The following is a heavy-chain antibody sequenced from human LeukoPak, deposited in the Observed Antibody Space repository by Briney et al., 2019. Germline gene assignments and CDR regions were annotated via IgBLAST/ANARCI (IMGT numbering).Heavy chain of an antibody. Sequence: GGSLRLSCAASGFTFSSYTMSWDRQAPGKGLEWVSSIGGSGGSTHYADSVKGRFTISRDNSKNTLYLQMNSLRVEDTALYYCAKDARGAGGFDYWSQGTLVTVSS. J-gene: IGHJ4*02. CDR1: GFTFSSYT. V-gene: IGHV3-23*01. D-gene: IGHD1-26*01. CDR2: IGGSGGST. CDR3: AKDARGAGGFDY.